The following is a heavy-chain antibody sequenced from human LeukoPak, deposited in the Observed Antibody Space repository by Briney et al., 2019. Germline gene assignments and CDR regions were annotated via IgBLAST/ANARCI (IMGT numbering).Heavy chain of an antibody. CDR2: IYPDDSTS. J-gene: IGHJ6*02. Sequence: GESLKISCKGSGYRFASNWIGWGRQVPGKGLEWMGIIYPDDSTSRYSPSFQGQVTISADKSISTAYLQLSSLKASDTAMYYCARTFGESPLNYYYGMDLWGQGTTVTVSS. CDR3: ARTFGESPLNYYYGMDL. CDR1: GYRFASNW. D-gene: IGHD3-10*01. V-gene: IGHV5-51*01.